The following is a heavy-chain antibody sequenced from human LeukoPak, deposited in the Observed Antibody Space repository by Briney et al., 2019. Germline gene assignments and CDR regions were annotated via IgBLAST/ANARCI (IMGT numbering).Heavy chain of an antibody. Sequence: GGSLRLSCAASGFTFSSYGMHWVRQAPGKGLEWVAVISYVGSNKYYADSVKGRFAISRDNSKNTLYLQMNSLRAEDTAVYYCAKDPSVVVINYFDYWGQGTLVTVSS. CDR3: AKDPSVVVINYFDY. V-gene: IGHV3-30*18. J-gene: IGHJ4*02. CDR2: ISYVGSNK. CDR1: GFTFSSYG. D-gene: IGHD3-22*01.